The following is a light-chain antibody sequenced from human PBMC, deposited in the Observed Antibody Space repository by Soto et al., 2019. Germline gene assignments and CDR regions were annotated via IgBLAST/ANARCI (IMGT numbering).Light chain of an antibody. CDR1: QSVSSY. J-gene: IGKJ1*01. Sequence: EIVLTQSPATLSLSPGERATLSCRASQSVSSYLAWYQQKPGQAPRLLIYDASNRATGVPTRFSGSGSGTDFTLTTSSLQPDDFATYYCQQYDTYWTFGQGTKVDIK. CDR2: DAS. CDR3: QQYDTYWT. V-gene: IGKV3-11*01.